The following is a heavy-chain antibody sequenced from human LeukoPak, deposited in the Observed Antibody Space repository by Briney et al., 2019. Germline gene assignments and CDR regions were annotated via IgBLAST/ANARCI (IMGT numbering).Heavy chain of an antibody. CDR3: AKAAGRGYNYGDYFDY. CDR2: ISGSGGGT. J-gene: IGHJ4*02. Sequence: GGSLRLSCAASGFTFSNSAMSWVRQAPGKGLEWVSAISGSGGGTYYADSVKGRSTISRDNSKNTLYVQMNSLRAADTAVYYCAKAAGRGYNYGDYFDYWGQGTLVTVSS. CDR1: GFTFSNSA. D-gene: IGHD5-18*01. V-gene: IGHV3-23*01.